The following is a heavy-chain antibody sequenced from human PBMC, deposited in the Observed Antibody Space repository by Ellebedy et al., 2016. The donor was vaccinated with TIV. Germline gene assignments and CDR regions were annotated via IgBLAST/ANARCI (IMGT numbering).Heavy chain of an antibody. V-gene: IGHV4-34*01. D-gene: IGHD6-19*01. CDR2: INHSGST. CDR1: GFTFSSYS. J-gene: IGHJ5*02. CDR3: ARIFRGSGWYGGWFDP. Sequence: GSLRLXXAVSGFTFSSYSMNWVRQAPGKGLEWIGEINHSGSTNYNPSLKSRVTISVDTSKNQFSLKLSSVTAADTAVYYCARIFRGSGWYGGWFDPWGQGTLVTVSS.